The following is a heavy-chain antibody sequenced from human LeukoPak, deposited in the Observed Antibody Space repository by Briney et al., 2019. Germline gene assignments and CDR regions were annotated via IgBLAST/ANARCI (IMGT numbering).Heavy chain of an antibody. CDR3: ARDYGGGWYQIDY. CDR2: ISYSGST. CDR1: GDSISSYY. J-gene: IGHJ4*02. D-gene: IGHD6-13*01. Sequence: SDTQSLTCTVSGDSISSYYWSWIRQSPGKGLEWVGYISYSGSTNYNPSLKSRLTISLDTSKRQFSLNLNSVTVADTALYYCARDYGGGWYQIDYWGQGTLVTVSS. V-gene: IGHV4-59*12.